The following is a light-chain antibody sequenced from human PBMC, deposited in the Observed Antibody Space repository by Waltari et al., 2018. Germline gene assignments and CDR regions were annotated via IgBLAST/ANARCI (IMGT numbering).Light chain of an antibody. J-gene: IGKJ2*01. V-gene: IGKV3-15*01. CDR2: GAS. CDR1: QSVRGN. Sequence: EIVMTRSPATLSVSPGERATLSCRASQSVRGNLAWYQQKPGQAPRLLSSGASTRATGIPARFSGSESGTEFTLTISSLQSEDFAGYYCQQYNNWPYTFGQGTKLEIK. CDR3: QQYNNWPYT.